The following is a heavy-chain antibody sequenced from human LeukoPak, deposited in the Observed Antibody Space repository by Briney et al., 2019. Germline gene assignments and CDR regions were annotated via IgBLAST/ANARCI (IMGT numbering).Heavy chain of an antibody. J-gene: IGHJ6*02. V-gene: IGHV3-48*04. CDR3: ATTVTTFYYYGMDV. CDR1: GFTFSSYS. Sequence: QPGGSLRLSCAASGFTFSSYSMNWVRQAPGKGLEWVSYISSSSSTIYYADSVKGRFTISRDNAKNSLYLQMNSLRAEDTAVYYCATTVTTFYYYGMDVWGQGTTVTVSS. D-gene: IGHD4-17*01. CDR2: ISSSSSTI.